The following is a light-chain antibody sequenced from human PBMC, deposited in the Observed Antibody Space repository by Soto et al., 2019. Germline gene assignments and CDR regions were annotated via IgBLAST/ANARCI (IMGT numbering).Light chain of an antibody. Sequence: QSALTQPRSVSGSPGQSVTISCTGTSSDVGGYNYVSWYQQHPGKAPKLMIYDVSKRPSGVPDRFSGSKSGNTASLTISGLKAEDEADYYCCSYAYSSLAVFGGGTKLTVL. CDR1: SSDVGGYNY. CDR3: CSYAYSSLAV. CDR2: DVS. J-gene: IGLJ2*01. V-gene: IGLV2-11*01.